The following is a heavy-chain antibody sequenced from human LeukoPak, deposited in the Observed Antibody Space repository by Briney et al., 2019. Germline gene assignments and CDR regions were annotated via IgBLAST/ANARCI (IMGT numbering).Heavy chain of an antibody. Sequence: PSETLSLTCTVSGGSISSYYWSWIRQPPGKGLEWIGYIYYSGSTNYNPSLKSRVTISVDTSKNQFSLKLSSVTAADTAVYYCATQTNLGYCSGGSCYSMYYFDYWGQGTLVTVSS. V-gene: IGHV4-59*01. CDR1: GGSISSYY. J-gene: IGHJ4*02. D-gene: IGHD2-15*01. CDR3: ATQTNLGYCSGGSCYSMYYFDY. CDR2: IYYSGST.